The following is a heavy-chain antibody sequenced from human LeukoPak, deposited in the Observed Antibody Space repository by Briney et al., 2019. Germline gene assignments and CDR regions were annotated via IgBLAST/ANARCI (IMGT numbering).Heavy chain of an antibody. Sequence: PGGSLRLSCAASGFTFSSYSMNWVRQAPEKGLEWVSYINSRSTSIHYADSVKGRFTISRDNAKNALYLLMNSLRDEDTAVYYCAREPPYGDLALDYWGQGTLVTVSS. CDR2: INSRSTSI. CDR1: GFTFSSYS. CDR3: AREPPYGDLALDY. J-gene: IGHJ4*02. V-gene: IGHV3-48*02. D-gene: IGHD3-10*01.